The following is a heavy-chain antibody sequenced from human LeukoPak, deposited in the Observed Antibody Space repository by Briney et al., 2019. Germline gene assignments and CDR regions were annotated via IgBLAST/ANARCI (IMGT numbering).Heavy chain of an antibody. D-gene: IGHD3-3*01. CDR2: INHSGST. V-gene: IGHV4-34*01. Sequence: PSETLSLTCAVYGGSFSGYYWSWIRQPPGKGLEWIGEINHSGSTYYNPSLKSRVTISVDTSKNHFSLKLSSVTAADTAVYYCARDDYDFWSGYKSGWGQGTLVTVSS. CDR3: ARDDYDFWSGYKSG. CDR1: GGSFSGYY. J-gene: IGHJ4*02.